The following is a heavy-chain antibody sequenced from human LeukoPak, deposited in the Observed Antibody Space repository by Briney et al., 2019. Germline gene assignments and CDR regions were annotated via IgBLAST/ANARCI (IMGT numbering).Heavy chain of an antibody. CDR1: GFTFDDYG. V-gene: IGHV3-23*01. CDR2: ISGSGGST. CDR3: AKFPITIFGVAVYYFDY. D-gene: IGHD3-3*01. J-gene: IGHJ4*02. Sequence: PGGSLRLSCAASGFTFDDYGMSWVRQAPGKGLEWVSAISGSGGSTYYADSVKGRFTISRDNSKNTLYLQMNSLRAEDTAVYYCAKFPITIFGVAVYYFDYWGQGTLVTVSS.